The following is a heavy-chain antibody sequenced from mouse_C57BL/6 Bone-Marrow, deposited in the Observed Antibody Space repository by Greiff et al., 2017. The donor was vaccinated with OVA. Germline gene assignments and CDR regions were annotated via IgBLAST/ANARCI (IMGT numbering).Heavy chain of an antibody. CDR3: ARHEYRGAMDY. V-gene: IGHV5-15*01. Sequence: EVQLQESGGGLVQPGGSLKLSCAASGFTFSDYGMAWVRQAPRKGPEWVAFISNFAYSIYYADTVTGRFTISRENAKNTLYLEMSSLRSEDTAMYYCARHEYRGAMDYWGQGTSVTVSS. D-gene: IGHD2-14*01. J-gene: IGHJ4*01. CDR2: ISNFAYSI. CDR1: GFTFSDYG.